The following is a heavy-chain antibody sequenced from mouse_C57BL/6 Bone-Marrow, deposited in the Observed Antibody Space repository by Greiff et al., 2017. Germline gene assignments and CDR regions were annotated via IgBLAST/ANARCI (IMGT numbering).Heavy chain of an antibody. Sequence: QVQLQQPGAELVKPGASVKLSCKASGYTFTSYWMHWVKQRPGQGLEWIGMIHPNSGSTNYNEKLKSKATLTVDKSSSTAYMQLSSLTSEDSAVYYCVDGYYSCFAYWGQGTLVTVSA. J-gene: IGHJ3*01. V-gene: IGHV1-64*01. CDR1: GYTFTSYW. CDR3: VDGYYSCFAY. CDR2: IHPNSGST. D-gene: IGHD2-3*01.